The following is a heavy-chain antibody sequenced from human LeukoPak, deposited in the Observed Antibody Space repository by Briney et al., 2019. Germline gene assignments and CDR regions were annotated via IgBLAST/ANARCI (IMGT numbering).Heavy chain of an antibody. D-gene: IGHD5-24*01. J-gene: IGHJ5*02. Sequence: PSQTLSLTCAVSGGSISSGGYSWSWIRQPPGKGLEWIGYIYHSGSTYYNPSLKSRVTISVDRSKNQFSLKLNSVTAADTAVYYCARGGMTTIPADLNWFDPWGQGTLVTVSS. CDR3: ARGGMTTIPADLNWFDP. V-gene: IGHV4-30-2*01. CDR1: GGSISSGGYS. CDR2: IYHSGST.